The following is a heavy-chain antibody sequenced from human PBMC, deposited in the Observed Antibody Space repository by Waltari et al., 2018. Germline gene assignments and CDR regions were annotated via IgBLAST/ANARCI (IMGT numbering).Heavy chain of an antibody. J-gene: IGHJ6*02. CDR2: IIPIFGTA. D-gene: IGHD6-13*01. V-gene: IGHV1-69*01. CDR1: GGTFSSYA. CDR3: ARGEGIKPGIAAAGYSDGMDV. Sequence: QVQLVQSGAEVKKPGSSVKVSCKASGGTFSSYAISWVRQAPGQGLGWMGGIIPIFGTANYAQKFQGRVTITADESTSTAYMELSSLRSEDTAVYYCARGEGIKPGIAAAGYSDGMDVWGQGTTVTVSS.